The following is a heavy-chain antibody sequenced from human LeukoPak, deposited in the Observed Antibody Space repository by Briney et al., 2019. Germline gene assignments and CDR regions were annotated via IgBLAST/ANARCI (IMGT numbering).Heavy chain of an antibody. V-gene: IGHV4-39*07. D-gene: IGHD6-13*01. J-gene: IGHJ5*02. Sequence: SETLSLTCTVSGGSISSSSYYWGWIRQPPGKGPEWIGSIYYSGSTYYNPSLKSRVTISVDTSKNQFSLKLSSVTAADTAVYYCARETDENSSSWYGDWFDPWGQGTLVTVSS. CDR2: IYYSGST. CDR1: GGSISSSSYY. CDR3: ARETDENSSSWYGDWFDP.